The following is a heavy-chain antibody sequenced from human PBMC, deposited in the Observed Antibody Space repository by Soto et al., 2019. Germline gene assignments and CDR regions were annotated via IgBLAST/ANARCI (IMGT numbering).Heavy chain of an antibody. J-gene: IGHJ4*02. Sequence: EVQLVESGGVLVKPGGSLRLSCAASGFTFNNAWMNWVRQAPGKGLEWVGRIKSKTDGGTTDYAAPVKGRFSISRDDSKTTLYLQMNSLKIEATAVYYCTTMEKYGGDVPFDYWGQGTLVTVSS. CDR2: IKSKTDGGTT. CDR3: TTMEKYGGDVPFDY. CDR1: GFTFNNAW. V-gene: IGHV3-15*07. D-gene: IGHD2-21*02.